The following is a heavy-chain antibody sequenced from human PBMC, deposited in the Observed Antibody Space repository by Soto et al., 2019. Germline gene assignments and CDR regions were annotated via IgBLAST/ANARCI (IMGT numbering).Heavy chain of an antibody. Sequence: QVQLQESGPGLVKPSQTLSLTCTVSGGSISSGNYYWSWIRQPPGKGLEWIGFISYSGSTYYSTSLNSRVTISVDTSKSQFSLYLSFVTAADTAVYYCATMGTPATGLYFFDYWGQGSLVTVSS. V-gene: IGHV4-30-4*01. CDR1: GGSISSGNYY. CDR3: ATMGTPATGLYFFDY. CDR2: ISYSGST. D-gene: IGHD2-15*01. J-gene: IGHJ4*02.